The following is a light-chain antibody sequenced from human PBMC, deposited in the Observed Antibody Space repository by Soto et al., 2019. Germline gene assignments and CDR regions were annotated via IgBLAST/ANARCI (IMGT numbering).Light chain of an antibody. CDR2: DVT. CDR3: SSYTDRKHLV. Sequence: QSALTQSPSASGSPGQSVTISCTATSSDIGGYNSVSWYQQHPGKAPKVMIYDVTKRPSAVPDRFSGSKSGNTASLTVSALQAEYDADYCCSSYTDRKHLVFGTGTKVT. J-gene: IGLJ1*01. V-gene: IGLV2-8*01. CDR1: SSDIGGYNS.